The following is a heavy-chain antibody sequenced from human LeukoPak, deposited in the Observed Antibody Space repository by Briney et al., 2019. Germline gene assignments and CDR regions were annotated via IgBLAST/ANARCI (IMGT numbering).Heavy chain of an antibody. CDR2: VYYSGST. J-gene: IGHJ4*02. CDR3: ARDFSSYEWIFDY. CDR1: GGSISSSSYY. Sequence: SATLSLTCTVSGGSISSSSYYWGWIRHPPGKGLEWIGSVYYSGSTYYNPSLKSRVTISVDTSKNQFSLKLSSVTAADTAVYYCARDFSSYEWIFDYWGQGTLVTVSS. V-gene: IGHV4-39*07. D-gene: IGHD3-3*01.